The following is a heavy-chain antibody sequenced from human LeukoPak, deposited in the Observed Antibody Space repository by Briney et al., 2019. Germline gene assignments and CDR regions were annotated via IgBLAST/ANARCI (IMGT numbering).Heavy chain of an antibody. CDR2: IKSKTDGGTT. D-gene: IGHD3-22*01. CDR1: GFTFSNAW. V-gene: IGHV3-15*07. Sequence: GGSLRLSCAASGFTFSNAWMNWVRQAPGKGLEWVGRIKSKTDGGTTDYAAPVKGRFTIPRDDSKNTLYLQMNSLKTEDTAVYYCTTFYYDSSGYPYYFDYWGQGTLVTVSS. J-gene: IGHJ4*02. CDR3: TTFYYDSSGYPYYFDY.